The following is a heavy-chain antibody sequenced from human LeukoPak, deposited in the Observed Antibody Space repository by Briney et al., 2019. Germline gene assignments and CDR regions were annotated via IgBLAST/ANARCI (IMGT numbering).Heavy chain of an antibody. Sequence: SVKVSCKASGGTFSSYAISWVRQAPGQGLEWMGRIIPIFGTANYAQKFQGRVTIAADESTSTAYMGLSSLRSEDTAVYYCAREDIVVVAARLSFSYYGMDVWGQGTTVTVSS. V-gene: IGHV1-69*15. J-gene: IGHJ6*02. D-gene: IGHD2-2*01. CDR2: IIPIFGTA. CDR1: GGTFSSYA. CDR3: AREDIVVVAARLSFSYYGMDV.